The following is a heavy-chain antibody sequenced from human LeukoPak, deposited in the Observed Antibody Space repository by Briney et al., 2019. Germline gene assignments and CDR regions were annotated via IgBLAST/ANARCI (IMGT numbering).Heavy chain of an antibody. CDR1: GGSLSSSSYY. V-gene: IGHV4-39*07. J-gene: IGHJ4*02. D-gene: IGHD3-9*01. Sequence: SETLSLTCTVSGGSLSSSSYYWGWIRQPPGKGLEWIGSIYYSGSTYYNPSLKSRVTISVDTSKNQFSLKLSSVTAADTAVYYCARDVGFFDIDYWGQGILVTVSS. CDR2: IYYSGST. CDR3: ARDVGFFDIDY.